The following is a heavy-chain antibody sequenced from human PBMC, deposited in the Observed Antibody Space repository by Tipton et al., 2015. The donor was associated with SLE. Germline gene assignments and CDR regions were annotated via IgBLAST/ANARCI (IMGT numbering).Heavy chain of an antibody. Sequence: LRLSCAEKGGNFGAYSMNWVRQAPGKGLEWIGEINENGRATYNPSLKSRVTISVGTSRNQLSLNLRSATAADTAVYYCARHEAAPGTAGWFFDLWGRGALVTVSS. V-gene: IGHV4-34*01. CDR1: GGNFGAYS. D-gene: IGHD6-13*01. CDR3: ARHEAAPGTAGWFFDL. CDR2: INENGRA. J-gene: IGHJ2*01.